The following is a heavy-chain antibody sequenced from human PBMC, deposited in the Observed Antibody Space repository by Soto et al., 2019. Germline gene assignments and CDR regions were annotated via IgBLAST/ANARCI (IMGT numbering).Heavy chain of an antibody. CDR2: IYPGDSDT. D-gene: IGHD3-22*01. CDR1: GYSFTNYW. Sequence: GESLKISCKGSGYSFTNYWIGWVRQLPGKGLEWMGIIYPGDSDTKYSPSSQGQVTISADKSTSTAYLQWSSLKASDTAIYYCARHQAYDSSRYAYYGFDYWGQGILATVSS. V-gene: IGHV5-51*01. CDR3: ARHQAYDSSRYAYYGFDY. J-gene: IGHJ4*02.